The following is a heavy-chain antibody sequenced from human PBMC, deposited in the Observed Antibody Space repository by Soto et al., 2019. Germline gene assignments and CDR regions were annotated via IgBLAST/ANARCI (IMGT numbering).Heavy chain of an antibody. D-gene: IGHD4-17*01. Sequence: QVQLVESGGGVVQPGRSLRLSCAASGFTFSSYGMHWVRQAPGKGLEWVAVISYDGSNKYYADSVKGRFTISRDNSKNTLYLQMNGLRAEDTAVYYCAKGGKTTVTPADYWGQGTLVTVSS. CDR3: AKGGKTTVTPADY. J-gene: IGHJ4*02. CDR2: ISYDGSNK. CDR1: GFTFSSYG. V-gene: IGHV3-30*18.